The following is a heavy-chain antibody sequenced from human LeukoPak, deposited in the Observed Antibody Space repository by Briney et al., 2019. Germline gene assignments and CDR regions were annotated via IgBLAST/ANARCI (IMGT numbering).Heavy chain of an antibody. J-gene: IGHJ4*02. CDR1: GYSISSGYY. D-gene: IGHD5-12*01. CDR3: AGDISGYDYFEY. CDR2: IYYSGST. Sequence: SETLSLTCTVSGYSISSGYYWGWIRQPPGKGLEWIGSIYYSGSTYYNPSLRSRVTISVDTSKKQFSLKLSSVTAADTAVYYCAGDISGYDYFEYWGQGTLVTVSS. V-gene: IGHV4-38-2*02.